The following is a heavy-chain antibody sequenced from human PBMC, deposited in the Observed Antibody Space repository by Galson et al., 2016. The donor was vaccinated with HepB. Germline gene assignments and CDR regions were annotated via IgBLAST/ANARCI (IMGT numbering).Heavy chain of an antibody. CDR3: AKEIVEWHGAFDI. D-gene: IGHD3-3*01. CDR2: VTGSGGST. J-gene: IGHJ3*02. CDR1: GFNFYSYA. Sequence: SLRLSCAASGFNFYSYAMSWVRQAPGKGLEWVSAVTGSGGSTHYADSVKGRFTISRDNSKNTLYLQMNSLRAEDTAVYYCAKEIVEWHGAFDIWGQGALVSVSS. V-gene: IGHV3-23*01.